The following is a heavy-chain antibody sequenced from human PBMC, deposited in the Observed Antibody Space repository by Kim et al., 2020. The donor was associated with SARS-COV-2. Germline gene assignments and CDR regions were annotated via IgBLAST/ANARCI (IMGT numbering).Heavy chain of an antibody. V-gene: IGHV4-59*13. CDR2: IYYSGTT. D-gene: IGHD3-10*01. CDR3: SRGSVIIPFEY. J-gene: IGHJ4*02. Sequence: SETLSLTCSISHGSIGSFYWSWIRQPPGKGLEWIGYIYYSGTTKYNPSFKSRVTMSVDTSKNDFSLKLTAATSADTAAYFCSRGSVIIPFEYWGQGALVTVSS. CDR1: HGSIGSFY.